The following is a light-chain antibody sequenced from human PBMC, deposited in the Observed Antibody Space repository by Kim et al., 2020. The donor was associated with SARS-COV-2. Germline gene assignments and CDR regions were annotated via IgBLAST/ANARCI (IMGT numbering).Light chain of an antibody. CDR2: LDA. CDR3: QAWDSGTAGV. J-gene: IGLJ3*02. V-gene: IGLV3-1*01. Sequence: SYELTQPPSVSVSPGQTVSITCSGDKLDDKYVAWYQQKPGQSPFLIIYLDAKRPSGIPERFSGSNSGNTATLTISGTQAVDEADYYCQAWDSGTAGVFGGGTQLTVL. CDR1: KLDDKY.